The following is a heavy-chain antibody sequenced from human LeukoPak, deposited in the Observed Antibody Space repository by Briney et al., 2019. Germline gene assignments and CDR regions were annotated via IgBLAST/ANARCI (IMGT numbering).Heavy chain of an antibody. CDR2: ISGSTGNT. CDR3: AKRIRVPEGSSRTLDY. V-gene: IGHV3-23*01. CDR1: GFTFSSYE. Sequence: PGGSLRLSCAASGFTFSSYEMNWVRQAPGKGLEWVSGISGSTGNTYYADSVKGRFTISRDNSKNTLYLQMNSLRAEDTAIYYCAKRIRVPEGSSRTLDYWGQGTLVTVSS. J-gene: IGHJ4*02. D-gene: IGHD6-6*01.